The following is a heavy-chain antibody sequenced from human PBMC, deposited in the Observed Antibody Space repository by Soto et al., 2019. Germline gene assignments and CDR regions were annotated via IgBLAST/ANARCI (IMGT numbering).Heavy chain of an antibody. V-gene: IGHV1-46*01. D-gene: IGHD3-10*02. CDR1: GYTFTRYN. CDR3: ARDLPRDLVRGSFAI. Sequence: QAQLVQSGAEVKKPGASANISCKASGYTFTRYNIHWVRQAPGQVLERLGIIDTRGGSADYTQRFQGRVTMTRDTSTGTVYMELSSLGSEDTAVDYCARDLPRDLVRGSFAIWGQGTLVTVSS. J-gene: IGHJ3*02. CDR2: IDTRGGSA.